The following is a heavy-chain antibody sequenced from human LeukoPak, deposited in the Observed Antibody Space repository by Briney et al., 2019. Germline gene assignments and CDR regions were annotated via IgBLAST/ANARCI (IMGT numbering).Heavy chain of an antibody. CDR3: AREGNDYGDYVET. CDR2: IYYSGST. Sequence: SETLSLTCTVSGGSISRGDYYWSWIRQPPGKGLEWIWYIYYSGSTYYNPSLKSRVTISVDTSKNQFSLKLSSVTAADTAVYYCAREGNDYGDYVETWGQGTLVTVSS. CDR1: GGSISRGDYY. D-gene: IGHD4-17*01. V-gene: IGHV4-30-4*01. J-gene: IGHJ5*02.